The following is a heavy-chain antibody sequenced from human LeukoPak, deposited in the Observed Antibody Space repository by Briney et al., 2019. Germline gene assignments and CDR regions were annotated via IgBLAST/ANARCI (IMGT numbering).Heavy chain of an antibody. CDR3: ARAYYYDNSGDSNFDY. D-gene: IGHD3-22*01. CDR1: GFTSSSYA. CDR2: ITYDGSNK. V-gene: IGHV3-30-3*01. J-gene: IGHJ4*02. Sequence: PGGSLRLSCAASGFTSSSYAMHWVRQAPGKGLEWVAVITYDGSNKYYADSVKGRFTISRDNSKNTLYLQMNSLRAEDTAVYYCARAYYYDNSGDSNFDYWGQGKLVTVSS.